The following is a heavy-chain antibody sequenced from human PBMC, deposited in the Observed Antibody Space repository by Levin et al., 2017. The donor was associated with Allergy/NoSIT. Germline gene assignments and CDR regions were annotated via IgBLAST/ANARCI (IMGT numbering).Heavy chain of an antibody. CDR1: GFTFSSSS. V-gene: IGHV3-21*06. J-gene: IGHJ4*02. CDR3: VRVAPATENNYASGIFEY. D-gene: IGHD3-10*01. CDR2: ITTTTNYV. Sequence: GGSLRLSCVASGFTFSSSSMNWVRQAPGKGLEWVSSITTTTNYVNYADSVKGRFTISRDNAKNSLHLQMNSLRAEDTAVYYCVRVAPATENNYASGIFEYRGKGPLVTV.